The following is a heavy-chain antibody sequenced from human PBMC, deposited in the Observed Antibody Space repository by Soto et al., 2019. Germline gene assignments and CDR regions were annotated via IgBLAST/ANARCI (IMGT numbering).Heavy chain of an antibody. CDR3: AIGRQLEGLQY. D-gene: IGHD5-18*01. V-gene: IGHV3-21*02. Sequence: EVELVESGGGLVRPGGSLRLSCATSGFMFSLYNMNWVRQTPGQGLEWVASISSNGADIYYADSMKGRFTISRDNAKSSLYLHLNTLRLEDTAVYYCAIGRQLEGLQYWGQGTLVTVSS. CDR2: ISSNGADI. CDR1: GFMFSLYN. J-gene: IGHJ1*01.